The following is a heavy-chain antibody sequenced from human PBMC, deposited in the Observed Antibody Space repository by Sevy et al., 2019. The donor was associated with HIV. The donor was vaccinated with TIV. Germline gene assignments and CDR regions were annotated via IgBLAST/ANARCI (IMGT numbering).Heavy chain of an antibody. CDR1: GGPIGSDSYY. V-gene: IGHV4-61*02. CDR3: ARLHSADWSAFDI. CDR2: VYTSGTT. J-gene: IGHJ3*02. Sequence: SETLSLTCTVSGGPIGSDSYYWSWIRQPAGKGPEWIGRVYTSGTTNLNPSLKSRLTISIGTSKNLYSLELSSVTAADTAVYFCARLHSADWSAFDIWGQGTMVTVSS. D-gene: IGHD1-1*01.